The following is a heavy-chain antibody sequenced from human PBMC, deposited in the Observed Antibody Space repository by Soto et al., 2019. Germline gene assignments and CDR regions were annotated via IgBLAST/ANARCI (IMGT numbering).Heavy chain of an antibody. CDR3: AYSSGWWRLDV. V-gene: IGHV4-4*02. D-gene: IGHD6-19*01. Sequence: QVHLQESGPGLVKPSGTLSLTCGVSGGSINNGYWWTWVRQPPGKGLEWIGEKHHSGSTNYNLSRRRLVSISLDKSKNQFSLILSSVTAAAPAVYYCAYSSGWWRLDVWGQGTTVTVSS. CDR1: GGSINNGYW. J-gene: IGHJ6*02. CDR2: KHHSGST.